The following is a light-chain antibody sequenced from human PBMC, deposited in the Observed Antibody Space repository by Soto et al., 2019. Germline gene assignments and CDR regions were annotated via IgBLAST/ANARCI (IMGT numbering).Light chain of an antibody. V-gene: IGLV1-44*01. CDR2: SNN. CDR1: TSNVGRNF. J-gene: IGLJ1*01. Sequence: QSVLTQPPSASGTPGQSVTISCSGATSNVGRNFVCWYQHIPQTAPKLIIYSNNQRPSGVPDRFSGSKSGTSASLAISGLQSEDEADDYCAAWDDSLNGRYVFGTGTELTVL. CDR3: AAWDDSLNGRYV.